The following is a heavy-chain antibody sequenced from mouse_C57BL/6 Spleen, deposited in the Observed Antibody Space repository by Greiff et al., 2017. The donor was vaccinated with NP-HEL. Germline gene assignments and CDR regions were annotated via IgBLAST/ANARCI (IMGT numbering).Heavy chain of an antibody. CDR3: AREGRYYYGSSYWYFDV. D-gene: IGHD1-1*01. CDR2: IYPSDSET. Sequence: QVQLQQSGAELVRPGSSVKLSCKASGYTFTSYWMDWVKQRPGQGLEWIGNIYPSDSETHYNQKFKDKATLTVDKSSSTAYMQLSSQTSGDSAVYYCAREGRYYYGSSYWYFDVWGTGTTVTVSS. V-gene: IGHV1-61*01. CDR1: GYTFTSYW. J-gene: IGHJ1*03.